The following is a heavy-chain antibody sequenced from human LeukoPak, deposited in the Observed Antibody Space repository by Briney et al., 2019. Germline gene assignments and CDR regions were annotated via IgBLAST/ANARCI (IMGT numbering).Heavy chain of an antibody. D-gene: IGHD6-19*01. V-gene: IGHV1-69*01. CDR2: IIPIFGTA. Sequence: ASVKVSCNASGGTFSSYAIIWVRQAPGQGLEWMGGIIPIFGTANYAQKFQARVTISADESTSTAYMELSSLRSEETDVYYCARGDSSGWFSRDYYGMDVWGKGTTVSVSS. J-gene: IGHJ6*04. CDR1: GGTFSSYA. CDR3: ARGDSSGWFSRDYYGMDV.